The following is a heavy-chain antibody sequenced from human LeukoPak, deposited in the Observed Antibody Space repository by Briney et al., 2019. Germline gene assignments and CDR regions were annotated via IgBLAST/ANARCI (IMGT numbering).Heavy chain of an antibody. D-gene: IGHD3-22*01. J-gene: IGHJ4*02. V-gene: IGHV3-30*18. CDR2: ISYDGSNK. CDR3: AKDLWNYYDSSGCDY. CDR1: GFTFSSYG. Sequence: GGSLRLSCAASGFTFSSYGMHWVRQAPGKGLEWVAVISYDGSNKYYADSVKGRFTISRDNSKNTLYLQMNSLRAEDTAVYYCAKDLWNYYDSSGCDYWGQGTLVTVSS.